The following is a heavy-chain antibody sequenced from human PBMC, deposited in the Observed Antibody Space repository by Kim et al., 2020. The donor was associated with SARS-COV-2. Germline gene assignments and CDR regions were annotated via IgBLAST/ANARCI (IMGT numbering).Heavy chain of an antibody. J-gene: IGHJ2*01. CDR3: ARDDKQWPNPNYWYFDL. D-gene: IGHD6-19*01. CDR2: IYSGGST. CDR1: GFTVSSNY. V-gene: IGHV3-53*01. Sequence: GGSLRLSCAASGFTVSSNYMSWVRQAPGKGLEWVSVIYSGGSTYYADSVKGRFTISRDNSKNTLYLQMNSLRAEDTAVYYCARDDKQWPNPNYWYFDLWGRGTLVTVSS.